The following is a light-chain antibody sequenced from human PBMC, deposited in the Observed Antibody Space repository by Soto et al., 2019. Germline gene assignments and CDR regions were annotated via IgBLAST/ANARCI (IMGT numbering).Light chain of an antibody. CDR2: EVV. Sequence: QSVLTQPPSASGSPGQSVTISCTGTKSDIGVYDFVSWYHHHPGKAPRLIIYEVVQRPSGVPDRFSGSKSGNTASLTVSGLQAADEADYFCKSYGGTNTYVFGSVTKVT. J-gene: IGLJ1*01. CDR3: KSYGGTNTYV. CDR1: KSDIGVYDF. V-gene: IGLV2-8*01.